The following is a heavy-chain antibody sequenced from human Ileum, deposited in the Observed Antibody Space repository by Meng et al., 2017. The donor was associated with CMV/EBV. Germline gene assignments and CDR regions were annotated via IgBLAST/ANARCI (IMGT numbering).Heavy chain of an antibody. Sequence: QVSLVESWGDLVKPGGSLRLSCGASGFSFSDFHMNWIRQAPGKGPEWVSFISRDNTYTNYADSVKGRFTISRDNAKNLLFLQMNSLRVEDTALYYCARGHYDSFWGRGTLVTVSS. CDR3: ARGHYDSF. J-gene: IGHJ4*02. CDR2: ISRDNTYT. D-gene: IGHD3-22*01. V-gene: IGHV3-11*06. CDR1: GFSFSDFH.